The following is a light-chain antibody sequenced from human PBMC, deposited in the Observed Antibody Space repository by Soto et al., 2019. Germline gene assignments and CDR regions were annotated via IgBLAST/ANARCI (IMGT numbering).Light chain of an antibody. CDR3: QKYNSGRIT. CDR2: DAS. Sequence: EIMMSQSAATLSVYKRERTSLSCRARQSVRSNLAWYQEKPGQAPRLVIYDASTRATGIPARFSGSGSGTDFTLTISSLQPEDVAIYYCQKYNSGRITFGQGTRLETK. CDR1: QSVRSN. J-gene: IGKJ5*01. V-gene: IGKV3-15*01.